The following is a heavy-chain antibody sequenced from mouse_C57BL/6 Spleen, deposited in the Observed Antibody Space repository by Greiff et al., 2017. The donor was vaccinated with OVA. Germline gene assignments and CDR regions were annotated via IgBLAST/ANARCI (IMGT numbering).Heavy chain of an antibody. V-gene: IGHV1-18*01. CDR1: GYTFTDYN. J-gene: IGHJ1*03. CDR3: AILTTVVNWYFDV. D-gene: IGHD1-1*01. Sequence: EVQLQQSGPELVKPGASVKIPCKASGYTFTDYNMDWVKQSHGKSLEWIGDINPNNGGTIYNQKFKGKATLTVDKSSSTAYMELRSLTSEDTAVYDCAILTTVVNWYFDVWGTGTTVTVSS. CDR2: INPNNGGT.